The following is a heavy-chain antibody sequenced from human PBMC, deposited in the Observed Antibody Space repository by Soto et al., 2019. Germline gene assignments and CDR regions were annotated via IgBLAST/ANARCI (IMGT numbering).Heavy chain of an antibody. CDR1: GYSFRTYW. J-gene: IGHJ4*02. CDR2: IHPADSDT. D-gene: IGHD3-22*01. Sequence: GESLKISCKGSGYSFRTYWIAWVRQMPGKGLEWMGIIHPADSDTKYSPSFQGQVTMSADRSISTAYLQWSSLKASHTAMYYCARALTYYYDRSGYFDYWGQGTPVTVSS. V-gene: IGHV5-51*01. CDR3: ARALTYYYDRSGYFDY.